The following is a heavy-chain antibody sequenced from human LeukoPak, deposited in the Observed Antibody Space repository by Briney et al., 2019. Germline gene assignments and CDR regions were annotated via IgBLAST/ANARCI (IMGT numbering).Heavy chain of an antibody. Sequence: GESLKISCEGSGYPFPNYWIGWVRQMAGKGLEWMGIIFPGDSDTRSTPSLQGQVTISADKSSSTAYLQWNSLKASDTAMYYCARQGGGSHQFDYWGPGTLVTVSS. V-gene: IGHV5-51*01. CDR2: IFPGDSDT. CDR1: GYPFPNYW. D-gene: IGHD2-2*01. CDR3: ARQGGGSHQFDY. J-gene: IGHJ4*02.